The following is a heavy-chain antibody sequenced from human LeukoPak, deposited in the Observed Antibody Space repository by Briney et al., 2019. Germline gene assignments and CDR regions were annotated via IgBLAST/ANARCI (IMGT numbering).Heavy chain of an antibody. Sequence: PSQTLSLTCTVSGASIRSADFHWSWIRQPPGKGLEWIGYIYYSGTTYYGPSLKSRVTISVDTSKNQFSLKMKSVTATDTAVYYCASLMAAGGSFDYWGQGSRVTVSS. J-gene: IGHJ4*02. CDR1: GASIRSADFH. V-gene: IGHV4-30-4*01. CDR3: ASLMAAGGSFDY. CDR2: IYYSGTT. D-gene: IGHD2-15*01.